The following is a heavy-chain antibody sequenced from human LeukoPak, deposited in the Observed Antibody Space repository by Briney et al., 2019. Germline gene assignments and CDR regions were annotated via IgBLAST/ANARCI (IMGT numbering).Heavy chain of an antibody. J-gene: IGHJ6*02. V-gene: IGHV3-74*01. CDR1: GFTFSNYW. CDR3: AREEGSDYGDYFYGMDV. Sequence: GGSLRLSCAASGFTFSNYWMHWVRQAPGKGLVWVSRINSDGSSRNYADSVKGRFTISRDNAKNTLYLQMNSLRAQDTAVYYCAREEGSDYGDYFYGMDVWGQGTTVTVSS. CDR2: INSDGSSR. D-gene: IGHD4-17*01.